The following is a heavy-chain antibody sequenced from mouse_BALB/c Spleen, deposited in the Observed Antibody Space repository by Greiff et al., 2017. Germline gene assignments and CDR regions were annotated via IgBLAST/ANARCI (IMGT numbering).Heavy chain of an antibody. V-gene: IGHV1S81*02. Sequence: VQLQQPGAELVKPGASVKLSCKASGYTFTSYWMHWVKQRPGQGLEWIGEINPSNGRTNYNEKFKGKATLTADKSSSTAYMQLSSLTSDDSAVYFCASPYGSSPFAYWGQGTLVTVSA. CDR3: ASPYGSSPFAY. CDR2: INPSNGRT. CDR1: GYTFTSYW. D-gene: IGHD1-1*01. J-gene: IGHJ3*01.